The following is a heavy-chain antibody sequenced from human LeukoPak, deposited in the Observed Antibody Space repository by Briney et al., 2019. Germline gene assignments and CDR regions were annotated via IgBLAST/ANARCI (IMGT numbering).Heavy chain of an antibody. V-gene: IGHV4-59*12. CDR2: MSYSGST. CDR1: GGSITTYD. Sequence: SETLSLTCTVSGGSITTYDWSWSWVRQPPGRGLEWIGYMSYSGSTTYNPSLKSRVTISVDTSKNQFSLKPSSVTAADTAVYYCARVVFFWWCSTSCYHYMDVWGKGTTVTVSS. D-gene: IGHD2-2*01. CDR3: ARVVFFWWCSTSCYHYMDV. J-gene: IGHJ6*03.